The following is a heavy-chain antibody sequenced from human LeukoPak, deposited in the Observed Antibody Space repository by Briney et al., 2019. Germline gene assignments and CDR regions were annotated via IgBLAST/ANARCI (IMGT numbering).Heavy chain of an antibody. J-gene: IGHJ4*02. CDR3: AAEPTTVTKYYFDY. CDR2: IVVGSGNT. Sequence: ASVKVSCKASGFTFTSSAVQWVRQARGQRLEWIGWIVVGSGNTNYAQKFQERVTITRDMSTSAAYMELSSLRSEDTAVYYCAAEPTTVTKYYFDYWGQGTLVTVSS. D-gene: IGHD4-17*01. V-gene: IGHV1-58*01. CDR1: GFTFTSSA.